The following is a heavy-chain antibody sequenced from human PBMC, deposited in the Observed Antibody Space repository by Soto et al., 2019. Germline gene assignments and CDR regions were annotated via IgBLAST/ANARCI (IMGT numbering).Heavy chain of an antibody. J-gene: IGHJ6*02. Sequence: QVQLVQSGAEVRKPGSSVKVSCRASGSTFSSYTVNWVRQAPGQGLEWIGRIIPILGTTDYARRFKGRVTITVDRSAKTADMELTSLTSEDTAVYYCARRRYCGADCYSKFYYGMDVWGQGTTATVSS. CDR3: ARRRYCGADCYSKFYYGMDV. CDR1: GSTFSSYT. CDR2: IIPILGTT. V-gene: IGHV1-69*08. D-gene: IGHD2-21*02.